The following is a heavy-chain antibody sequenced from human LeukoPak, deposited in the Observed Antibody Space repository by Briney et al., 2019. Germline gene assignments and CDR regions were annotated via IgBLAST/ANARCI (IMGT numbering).Heavy chain of an antibody. CDR1: GYTFTSYY. D-gene: IGHD5-18*01. Sequence: ASVKVSCKASGYTFTSYYMHWVRQAPGQGLEWMGIINPSGGSTSYAQKFQGRVTMTRDMSTSTVYMGLSSLRSEDTAVYYCAREQSRYSYGYCGGCGGSFDYWGQGTLVTVSS. J-gene: IGHJ4*02. CDR3: AREQSRYSYGYCGGCGGSFDY. V-gene: IGHV1-46*01. CDR2: INPSGGST.